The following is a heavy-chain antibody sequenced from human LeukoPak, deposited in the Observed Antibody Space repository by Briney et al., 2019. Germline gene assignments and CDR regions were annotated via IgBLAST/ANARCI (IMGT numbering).Heavy chain of an antibody. V-gene: IGHV4-31*03. CDR2: IYYSGST. CDR1: GGSISSGGYY. J-gene: IGHJ4*02. D-gene: IGHD3-10*01. CDR3: ARTMVRGVIIDY. Sequence: SEILSLTCTVSGGSISSGGYYWSWIRQRPGKGLEWIGYIYYSGSTYYNPSLKSRVTISVDTSKNQFSLKLSSVTAADTAVYYCARTMVRGVIIDYWGQGTLVTVSS.